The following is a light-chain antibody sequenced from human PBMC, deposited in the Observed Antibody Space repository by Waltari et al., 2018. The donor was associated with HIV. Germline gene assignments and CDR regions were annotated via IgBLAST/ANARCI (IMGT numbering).Light chain of an antibody. CDR3: QQLNSYPLT. CDR1: QGISSY. Sequence: LTQSPSFLSASVGDRVTITCRASQGISSYLAWYQQKPGKAPNLLIYAASTLQYGVPSRFSGSGSGTEFTLTISSLQPEDFATYYCQQLNSYPLTFGGGTKVEIK. CDR2: AAS. J-gene: IGKJ4*01. V-gene: IGKV1-9*01.